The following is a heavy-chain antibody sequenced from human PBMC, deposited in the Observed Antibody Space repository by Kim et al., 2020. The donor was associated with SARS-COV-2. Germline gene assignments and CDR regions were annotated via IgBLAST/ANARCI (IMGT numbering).Heavy chain of an antibody. CDR2: IDPSDSYT. CDR1: GYSLTSYW. Sequence: GESLKISCKGSGYSLTSYWISWVRQMPGKGLEWMGRIDPSDSYTNYSPSFQGHVTISADKSISTAYLQWSSLKASDTAMYYCASITMVRGGYYYYGMDVWGQGTTVTVSS. J-gene: IGHJ6*02. D-gene: IGHD3-10*01. CDR3: ASITMVRGGYYYYGMDV. V-gene: IGHV5-10-1*01.